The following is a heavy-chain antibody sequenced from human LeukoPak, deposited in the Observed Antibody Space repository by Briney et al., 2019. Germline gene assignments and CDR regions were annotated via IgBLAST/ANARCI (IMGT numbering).Heavy chain of an antibody. J-gene: IGHJ4*02. CDR3: AKAWWELPLYFDY. Sequence: GGSLRLSCAASGFTFSSNAMTWVRQAPGKGLEWVSAISGSGGSTYYADSVKGRFTISRDNSKNTLYLQMNSLRAEDTAVYYCAKAWWELPLYFDYWGQGTLVTVSS. CDR1: GFTFSSNA. V-gene: IGHV3-23*01. CDR2: ISGSGGST. D-gene: IGHD1-26*01.